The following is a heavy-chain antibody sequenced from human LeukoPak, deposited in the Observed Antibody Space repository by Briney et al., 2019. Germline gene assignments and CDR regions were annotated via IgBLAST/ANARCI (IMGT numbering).Heavy chain of an antibody. V-gene: IGHV3-74*01. CDR2: ISSDGTYT. Sequence: GGSLRLSCAASGFTFSSHLMHWVRQAPGKGLVWVSRISSDGTYTNYADSVRGRFTIPRDNAKNTLYLQMNSLRAEDTAVYYCATVFGYDGSGSSDYWGQGALVTVSS. J-gene: IGHJ4*02. CDR1: GFTFSSHL. CDR3: ATVFGYDGSGSSDY. D-gene: IGHD3-10*01.